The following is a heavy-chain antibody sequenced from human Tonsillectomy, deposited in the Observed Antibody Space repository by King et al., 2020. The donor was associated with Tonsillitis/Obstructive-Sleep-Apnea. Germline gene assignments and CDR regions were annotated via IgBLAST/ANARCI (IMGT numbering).Heavy chain of an antibody. Sequence: VQLVESGGGLVQPGGSLRLSCAASGFTFSSYWMHLVRQAPGKGLVWVSRINSDGSGTSYAAPVKGRFTISRDNAKNTLYLQMNSLGAEDTAVYYCARDIGGSYRSRTFDYWGQGTLVTVSS. J-gene: IGHJ4*02. CDR2: INSDGSGT. CDR1: GFTFSSYW. V-gene: IGHV3-74*01. CDR3: ARDIGGSYRSRTFDY. D-gene: IGHD1-26*01.